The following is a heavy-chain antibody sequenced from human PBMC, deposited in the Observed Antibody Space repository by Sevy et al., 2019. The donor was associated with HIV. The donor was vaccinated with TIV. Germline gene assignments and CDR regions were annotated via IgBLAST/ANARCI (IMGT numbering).Heavy chain of an antibody. J-gene: IGHJ4*02. Sequence: SETLSLTWTVSGGSISSYYWSWIRQPPGKGLEWIGYIYYSGSTNYNPSLKSRVTISVDTSKNQFSLKLSSVTAADTAVYYCARMLYYDILTGQPSYFDYWGQGTLVTVSS. CDR1: GGSISSYY. V-gene: IGHV4-59*01. D-gene: IGHD3-9*01. CDR2: IYYSGST. CDR3: ARMLYYDILTGQPSYFDY.